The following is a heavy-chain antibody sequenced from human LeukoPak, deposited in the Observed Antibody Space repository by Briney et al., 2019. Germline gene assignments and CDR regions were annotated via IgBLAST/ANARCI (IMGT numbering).Heavy chain of an antibody. CDR2: IYYSGST. V-gene: IGHV4-59*01. Sequence: SETLSLTCTVSGCSISSYYWSWIRQPPGKGLEWIGYIYYSGSTNYNPSLKSRVTISVDTSKNQVSLKLRSVTAADTAVYYCARNEGSGYSAPDAFDIWGQGTMVTVSS. J-gene: IGHJ3*02. D-gene: IGHD3-22*01. CDR1: GCSISSYY. CDR3: ARNEGSGYSAPDAFDI.